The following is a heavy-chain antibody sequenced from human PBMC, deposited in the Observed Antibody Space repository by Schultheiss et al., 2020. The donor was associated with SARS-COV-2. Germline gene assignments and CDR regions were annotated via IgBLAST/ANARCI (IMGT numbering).Heavy chain of an antibody. D-gene: IGHD1-1*01. CDR1: GGSISSYY. J-gene: IGHJ6*03. V-gene: IGHV4-59*12. Sequence: SQTLSLTCTVSGGSISSYYWSWIRQPPGKGLEWIGYIYYSGSTNYNPSLKSRVTISVDTSKNQFSLKLSSVTAADTAVYYCARGDDDYYYYMDVWGKGTTVTVSS. CDR2: IYYSGST. CDR3: ARGDDDYYYYMDV.